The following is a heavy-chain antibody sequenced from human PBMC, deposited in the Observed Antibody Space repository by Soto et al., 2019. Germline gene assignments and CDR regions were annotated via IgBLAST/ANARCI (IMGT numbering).Heavy chain of an antibody. CDR2: ISGSGDRA. J-gene: IGHJ4*02. V-gene: IGHV3-23*01. Sequence: EVQLLESGGGLIQPGGSLRLSCGASGFTFSNYGMTWVRQAPGKGLEWVSTISGSGDRAFYADPVKGRFTISRDNSKNTLYLQINSLSAEDTAMYYCAKEMIASTLADFFDYWGQGILVTVSS. D-gene: IGHD2-21*01. CDR3: AKEMIASTLADFFDY. CDR1: GFTFSNYG.